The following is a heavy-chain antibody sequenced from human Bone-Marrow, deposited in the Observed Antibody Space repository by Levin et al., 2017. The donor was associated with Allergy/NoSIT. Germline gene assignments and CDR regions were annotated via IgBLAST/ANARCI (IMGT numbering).Heavy chain of an antibody. V-gene: IGHV3-23*01. J-gene: IGHJ2*01. CDR2: ISSSGAST. CDR1: GFTFSSFA. D-gene: IGHD2-8*01. CDR3: VTAANGYWYFDL. Sequence: GESLKISCAASGFTFSSFAMSWVRQAPGKGLELVSAISSSGASTYYIDSVKGRFTISRDNSKNMLNLQMNSLRVDDTALYYCVTAANGYWYFDLWGRGTLVTVSS.